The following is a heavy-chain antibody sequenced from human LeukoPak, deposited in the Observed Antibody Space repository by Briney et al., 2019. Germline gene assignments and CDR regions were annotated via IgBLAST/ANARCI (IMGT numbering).Heavy chain of an antibody. CDR2: ISGGGPVT. D-gene: IGHD2-2*01. CDR3: AKLAAVPVGMGYFDY. CDR1: GFTFSSYA. V-gene: IGHV3-23*01. J-gene: IGHJ4*02. Sequence: GGSLRLSCAASGFTFSSYAMSWVRQAPGKGLECVSAISGGGPVTYYTDSVKGRFTISRDNSKNTLSLEMSSLRAEDTAVYYCAKLAAVPVGMGYFDYWGQGTLVTVSS.